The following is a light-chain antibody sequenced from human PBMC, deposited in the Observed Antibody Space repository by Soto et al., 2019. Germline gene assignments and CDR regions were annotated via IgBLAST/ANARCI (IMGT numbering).Light chain of an antibody. Sequence: VLAQPRSVSGSPGQSVTISCTGTSSDVGAYNYVSWYQQHPGKAPKLMTYDVSKRPSGVPDRFSGSKSGNTASLTISGLQAEDEADYYCCSYADNYSYVFGTGTKVTVL. CDR1: SSDVGAYNY. V-gene: IGLV2-11*01. J-gene: IGLJ1*01. CDR3: CSYADNYSYV. CDR2: DVS.